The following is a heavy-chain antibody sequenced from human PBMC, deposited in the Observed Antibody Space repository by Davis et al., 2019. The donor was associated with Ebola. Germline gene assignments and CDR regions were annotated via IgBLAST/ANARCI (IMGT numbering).Heavy chain of an antibody. CDR1: GFTFSSYW. J-gene: IGHJ4*02. CDR3: ATGFGELLRALYYFDY. V-gene: IGHV3-7*01. CDR2: IKQDGSEK. Sequence: PGGSLRLSCAASGFTFSSYWMSWVRQAPGKGLEWVANIKQDGSEKYYVDSVKGRFTISRDNAKNSLYLQMNSLRAEDTAVYYCATGFGELLRALYYFDYWGQGTLVTVSS. D-gene: IGHD3-10*01.